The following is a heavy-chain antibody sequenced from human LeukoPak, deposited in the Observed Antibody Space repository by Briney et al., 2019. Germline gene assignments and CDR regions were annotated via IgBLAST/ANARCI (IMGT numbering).Heavy chain of an antibody. J-gene: IGHJ4*02. V-gene: IGHV3-23*01. D-gene: IGHD3-10*01. CDR3: AKWYGSGSYYIDY. CDR2: ISASGAST. Sequence: GGSLRLSCAASGFTFSSYAMSWVRQAPGKGLEWVSAISASGASTFYADSVKGRFTISRDNSKNTLYMQMNSLRAEDTAVYYCAKWYGSGSYYIDYWGQGTLVAVSS. CDR1: GFTFSSYA.